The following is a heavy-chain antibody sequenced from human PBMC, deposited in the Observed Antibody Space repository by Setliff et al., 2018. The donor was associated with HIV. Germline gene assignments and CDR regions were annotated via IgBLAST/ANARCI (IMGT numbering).Heavy chain of an antibody. J-gene: IGHJ4*02. V-gene: IGHV4-39*01. CDR3: ARQMTIPGVAVTPVDY. CDR1: GGSIEFSSYY. D-gene: IGHD3-3*01. Sequence: SETLSLTCSVSGGSIEFSSYYWGWIRQPPGKGLEWIGSVYYSGSTYYNPSLKSRLTISVDTSKNQFSLKLTSVTAADTAVYYCARQMTIPGVAVTPVDYWGQGALVTVSS. CDR2: VYYSGST.